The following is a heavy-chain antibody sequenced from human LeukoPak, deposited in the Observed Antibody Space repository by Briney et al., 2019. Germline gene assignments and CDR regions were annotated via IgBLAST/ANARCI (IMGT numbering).Heavy chain of an antibody. V-gene: IGHV1-69*05. Sequence: GASVKVSCKASGGTFSSYAISWVRQAPGQGLEWMGRIIPIFGTANYAQKLQGRVTITTDESTSTAYMELSSLRSEDTAVYYCARVRIGKGLYFDYWGQGTLVTVSS. CDR1: GGTFSSYA. D-gene: IGHD3-10*01. CDR3: ARVRIGKGLYFDY. CDR2: IIPIFGTA. J-gene: IGHJ4*02.